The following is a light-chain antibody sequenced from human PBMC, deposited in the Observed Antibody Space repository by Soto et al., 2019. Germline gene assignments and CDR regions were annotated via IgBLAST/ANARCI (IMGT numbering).Light chain of an antibody. CDR2: DAS. J-gene: IGKJ4*01. CDR3: QQFNSYPPT. CDR1: QSISSW. V-gene: IGKV1-5*01. Sequence: LLTQSPSTLSSYIRDRVTLTCRASQSISSWLAWYQQKPGKAPKLLIYDASSLESGVPSRFSGSGSGTEFTLTISSLQPEDVATYYCQQFNSYPPTFGGGTKVDIK.